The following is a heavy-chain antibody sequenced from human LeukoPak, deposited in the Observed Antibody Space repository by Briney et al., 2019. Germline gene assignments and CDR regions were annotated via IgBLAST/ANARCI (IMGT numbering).Heavy chain of an antibody. CDR2: ILPDGSKK. Sequence: PGGSLRLSCAASGLSFRTYAMTWVRQAPGKGLEWVANILPDGSKKYYLDSVKGRFTISRDNPTNSLYLQINNLRAEDTALYYRGRLAHNAWYAVNHWGQGTLVTVSS. D-gene: IGHD6-13*01. J-gene: IGHJ4*02. V-gene: IGHV3-7*01. CDR1: GLSFRTYA. CDR3: GRLAHNAWYAVNH.